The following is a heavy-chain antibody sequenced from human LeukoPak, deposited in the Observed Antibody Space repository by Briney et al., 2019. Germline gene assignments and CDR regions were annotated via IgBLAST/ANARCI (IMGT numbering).Heavy chain of an antibody. CDR2: ISGSGGGT. CDR3: AKALSGSDYGMDV. J-gene: IGHJ6*02. V-gene: IGHV3-23*01. CDR1: GFAFSNYV. Sequence: GGSLRLSCVASGFAFSNYVMSWVRRAPGKGLEWVSAISGSGGGTYYADSVKGRFTISRDNSKNTLHVQMHSLRGEDTAIYYCAKALSGSDYGMDVWGLGTTVTVSS. D-gene: IGHD6-25*01.